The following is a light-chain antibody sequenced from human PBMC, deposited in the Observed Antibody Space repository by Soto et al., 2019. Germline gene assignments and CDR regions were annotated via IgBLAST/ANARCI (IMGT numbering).Light chain of an antibody. V-gene: IGKV3-20*01. CDR3: QHYGCSLYT. CDR2: GAS. J-gene: IGKJ2*01. Sequence: EIVLTQSPGTLSLSPGDRATLSCRASQSVRSTYLAWYQHKPGQAPRLLIYGASIRATGIPDRFSGSGCGTDFTLTISRLEPEDFAVYYCQHYGCSLYTFGQGTNLEIK. CDR1: QSVRSTY.